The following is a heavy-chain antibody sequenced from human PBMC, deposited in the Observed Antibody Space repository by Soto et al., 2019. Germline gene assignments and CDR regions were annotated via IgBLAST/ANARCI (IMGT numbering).Heavy chain of an antibody. CDR3: ATQTISHTWGV. CDR1: GAPITTTKW. V-gene: IGHV4-4*02. Sequence: QEQPQESGPGLVKPSETLSLTCTVSGAPITTTKWWAWVRLPPGKALEWIGELSREGNRNSNPSLEXXFIMSLDQSKNHFSLQLTSVTAAATAIYYCATQTISHTWGVWGRGTSVTVSS. D-gene: IGHD3-16*01. CDR2: LSREGNR. J-gene: IGHJ6*02.